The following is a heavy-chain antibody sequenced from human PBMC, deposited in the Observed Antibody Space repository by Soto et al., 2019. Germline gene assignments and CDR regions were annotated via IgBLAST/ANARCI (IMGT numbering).Heavy chain of an antibody. V-gene: IGHV1-18*01. CDR1: GYAFTTYG. CDR3: ARGRYGDY. D-gene: IGHD1-1*01. J-gene: IGHJ4*02. CDR2: ISAHNGNT. Sequence: QVHLVQSGAEVKKPGASVKVSCKGSGYAFTTYGITWVRQAPGQGLEWMGWISAHNGNTNYAQKLQGRVTXTRDTSTSTAYMELRSLRSDDTAVYYCARGRYGDYWGQGALVTVSS.